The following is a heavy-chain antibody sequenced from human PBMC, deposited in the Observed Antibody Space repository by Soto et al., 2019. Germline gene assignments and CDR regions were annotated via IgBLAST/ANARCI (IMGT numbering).Heavy chain of an antibody. CDR2: LSAYNGIT. CDR3: ATVVGAVPY. D-gene: IGHD1-26*01. Sequence: QVHLLQSGAEVKEPGASVKVSCKASGYTFTSYAISWVRQAPGQGLEWMGWLSAYNGITNYAQNLQGRVTVTTDTSTETAYMELRSLTSDDTAVYYCATVVGAVPYWGQGTLVTVSS. J-gene: IGHJ4*02. V-gene: IGHV1-18*01. CDR1: GYTFTSYA.